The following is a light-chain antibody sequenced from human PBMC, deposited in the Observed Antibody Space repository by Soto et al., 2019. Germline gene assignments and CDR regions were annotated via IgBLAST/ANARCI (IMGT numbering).Light chain of an antibody. CDR1: NSDVGGYNY. CDR2: EVS. J-gene: IGLJ1*01. CDR3: FSYTSSGTYV. Sequence: QSALTQPASVSGSPGQSITISCTGTNSDVGGYNYVSWYQQHPGKAPELMIYEVSHRPSGVSNRFSGSKSDNTASLTVSGLQAEDETDYYCFSYTSSGTYVFGTGTKVTVL. V-gene: IGLV2-14*01.